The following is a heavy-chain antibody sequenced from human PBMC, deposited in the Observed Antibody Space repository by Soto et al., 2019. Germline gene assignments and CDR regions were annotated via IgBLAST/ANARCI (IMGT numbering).Heavy chain of an antibody. V-gene: IGHV3-11*01. J-gene: IGHJ6*02. D-gene: IGHD3-3*01. CDR2: TGRSLYPI. CDR3: ARDNRSFWNGYYRRYDYYGMDV. Sequence: HVQLVESGGGLVEPGGSLRLSCAASGFSFSDYYVNWIRQAPGKGLEWISYTGRSLYPIYYADSVKGRFSISRDSAKKSVFLQMNSRRVEDTAVYYCARDNRSFWNGYYRRYDYYGMDVWGRGTTVIVSS. CDR1: GFSFSDYY.